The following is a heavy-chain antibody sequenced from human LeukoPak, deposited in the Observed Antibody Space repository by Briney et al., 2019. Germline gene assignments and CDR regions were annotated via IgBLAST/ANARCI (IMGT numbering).Heavy chain of an antibody. CDR2: ISGSGAGT. CDR1: GFTFNNYA. Sequence: PGGSLRLSCAASGFTFNNYAMNWVRQAPGKGLEWVSSISGSGAGTHYADSVKGRFTISRANAKNSLFLQMNSLRAEDTAVYYCARGPHGGFVIIPTEFWGQGTLVTVSS. D-gene: IGHD3-3*01. J-gene: IGHJ4*02. CDR3: ARGPHGGFVIIPTEF. V-gene: IGHV3-21*01.